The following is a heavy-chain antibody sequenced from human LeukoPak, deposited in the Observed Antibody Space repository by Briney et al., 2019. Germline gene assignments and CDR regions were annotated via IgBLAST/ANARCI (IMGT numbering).Heavy chain of an antibody. CDR2: ISAYNGNT. CDR1: GYTFTSYG. D-gene: IGHD2-15*01. CDR3: ARDSIAVAATGLNWFDP. V-gene: IGHV1-18*01. Sequence: ASVKVSCKASGYTFTSYGISWVRQAPGQGLEWMGWISAYNGNTNYAQKLQGRVTMTTDTSTSTAYMELRSLRSDDTAVYYCARDSIAVAATGLNWFDPWGQGTLVTVSS. J-gene: IGHJ5*02.